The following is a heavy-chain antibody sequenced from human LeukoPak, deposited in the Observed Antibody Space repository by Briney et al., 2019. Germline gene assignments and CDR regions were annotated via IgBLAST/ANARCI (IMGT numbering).Heavy chain of an antibody. CDR2: INPTGGST. D-gene: IGHD5-18*01. Sequence: ASVKVSCKASGYTFTSYYMHWVRQAPGQGLEWMGLINPTGGSTGYAQKFQGRVTMTRDTSISTAYMELSRLRSDDTAVYYCARSDTAFDYWGQGTLVTVSS. J-gene: IGHJ4*02. CDR3: ARSDTAFDY. CDR1: GYTFTSYY. V-gene: IGHV1-46*01.